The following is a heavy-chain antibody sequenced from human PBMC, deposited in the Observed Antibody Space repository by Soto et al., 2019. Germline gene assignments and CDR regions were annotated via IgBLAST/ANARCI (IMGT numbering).Heavy chain of an antibody. D-gene: IGHD2-15*01. J-gene: IGHJ4*02. Sequence: QVQLVESGGGVVQPGRSLRLSCAASGFTFSSYGMHWVRQAPGKGLEWVAIISYDGSHKYYADSVKGRFTISRDNSKNTLYLQMNSLRAKDTAVEYCAKGVVGAAYYFDYWGQGTLVTVSS. CDR1: GFTFSSYG. V-gene: IGHV3-30*18. CDR2: ISYDGSHK. CDR3: AKGVVGAAYYFDY.